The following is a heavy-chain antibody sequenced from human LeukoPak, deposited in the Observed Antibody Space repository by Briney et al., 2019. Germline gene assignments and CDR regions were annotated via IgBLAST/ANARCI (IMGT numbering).Heavy chain of an antibody. Sequence: PGGSLRLSCAASGFTFSSYWMSWVRQAPGKGLEWVANIKQDGSQKYYVDSVKGRFTISRDNAKNSLYLQMNSLRAEDTAVYYCARGGTTVTPKNFDFWGQGTVVTVSS. CDR1: GFTFSSYW. CDR3: ARGGTTVTPKNFDF. V-gene: IGHV3-7*01. D-gene: IGHD4-17*01. CDR2: IKQDGSQK. J-gene: IGHJ4*02.